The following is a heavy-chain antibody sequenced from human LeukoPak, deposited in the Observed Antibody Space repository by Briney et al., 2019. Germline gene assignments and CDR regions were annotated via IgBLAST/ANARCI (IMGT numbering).Heavy chain of an antibody. V-gene: IGHV4-30-4*01. CDR3: ARGWDYYDSSGYYYYFDY. J-gene: IGHJ4*02. Sequence: SETLSLTCTVSGGSISSGDYYWSWIRQPPGKGLEWIGYIYYSGSTYYNPSLKSRVTISVDTSKNRFSLKLSSVTAADTAVYYCARGWDYYDSSGYYYYFDYWGQGTLVTVSS. D-gene: IGHD3-22*01. CDR1: GGSISSGDYY. CDR2: IYYSGST.